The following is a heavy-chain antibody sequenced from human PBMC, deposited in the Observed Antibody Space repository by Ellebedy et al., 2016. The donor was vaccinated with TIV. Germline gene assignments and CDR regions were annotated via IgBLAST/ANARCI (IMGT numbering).Heavy chain of an antibody. CDR2: IYPGDSDT. J-gene: IGHJ3*02. CDR1: GYIFTNYW. V-gene: IGHV5-51*01. D-gene: IGHD1-14*01. CDR3: ARHENLYDAFDI. Sequence: ASVKVSCRGSGYIFTNYWIGWVRQMPGEGLEWMGIIYPGDSDTRYSPSFQGQVTISANKSINTAYLQWSSLRASDTAMYYCARHENLYDAFDIWGQGTIVAVSS.